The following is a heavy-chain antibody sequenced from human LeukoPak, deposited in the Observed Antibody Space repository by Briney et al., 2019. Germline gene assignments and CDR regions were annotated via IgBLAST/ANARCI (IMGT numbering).Heavy chain of an antibody. V-gene: IGHV4-34*01. J-gene: IGHJ4*02. CDR2: INHSGST. D-gene: IGHD3-22*01. CDR3: ARMGFHRYYYDSSGEGCYLDY. Sequence: SETLSLTCAVYGGSFSGYYWSWIRQPPGKGLEWIGEINHSGSTNYNPSLKSRVTISVDTSKNQFSLKLSSVTAADTAVYYCARMGFHRYYYDSSGEGCYLDYWGQGTLVTVSS. CDR1: GGSFSGYY.